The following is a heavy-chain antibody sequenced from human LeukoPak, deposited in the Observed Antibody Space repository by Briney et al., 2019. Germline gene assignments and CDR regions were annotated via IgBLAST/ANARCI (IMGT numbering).Heavy chain of an antibody. CDR1: GFTVSSNW. CDR2: IKQEGSEK. CDR3: VLIRYFGWLFPDTNYFDY. J-gene: IGHJ4*02. D-gene: IGHD3-9*01. V-gene: IGHV3-7*01. Sequence: GGSLRLAWAAAGFTVSSNWISWVRQAPGKGMEWVANIKQEGSEKYSVDSVTGRFTISRDNAKNYPYLQMNSLRAEDTAVYYCVLIRYFGWLFPDTNYFDYWGQGTLVTVSS.